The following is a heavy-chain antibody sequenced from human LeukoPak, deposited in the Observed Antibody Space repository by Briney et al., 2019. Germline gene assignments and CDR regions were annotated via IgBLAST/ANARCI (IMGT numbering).Heavy chain of an antibody. V-gene: IGHV1-3*01. CDR1: GYTFTSYA. J-gene: IGHJ5*02. Sequence: ASVKVSCKASGYTFTSYAMHWVRQAPGQRLEWMGWINAGNGNTKYSQKFQGRVTMTRNTSISTAYMELSSLRSEDTAVYYCARGHANGNSSSWYPTWFDPWGQGTLVTVSS. D-gene: IGHD6-13*01. CDR2: INAGNGNT. CDR3: ARGHANGNSSSWYPTWFDP.